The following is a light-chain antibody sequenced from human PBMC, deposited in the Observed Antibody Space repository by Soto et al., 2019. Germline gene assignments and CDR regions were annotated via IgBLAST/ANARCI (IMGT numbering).Light chain of an antibody. CDR2: GAS. V-gene: IGKV3-20*01. J-gene: IGKJ5*01. CDR1: QSVTSNY. CDR3: QQYDNSPIT. Sequence: EIVLTQSPCTLSLSPGERATLSCRASQSVTSNYLAWYQQKPGQAPRLLIFGASIRDTGIPDSFSGSGSGTDFTLTISRLEPEDFAVYYCQQYDNSPITFGQGTRLEIK.